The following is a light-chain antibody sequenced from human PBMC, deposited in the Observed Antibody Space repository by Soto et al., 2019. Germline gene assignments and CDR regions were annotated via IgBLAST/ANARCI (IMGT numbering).Light chain of an antibody. CDR2: SDN. J-gene: IGLJ3*02. CDR1: SSNIGSNT. V-gene: IGLV1-44*01. Sequence: QLVLTQPPSASGTPGQRVTISCSGSSSNIGSNTVNWYQQLPGTAPKLLIYSDNQRPSGVPDRFSGSKSGTSASLAISGLQSEDEADYYCAAWDGSLNGRVFGGGTKLTVL. CDR3: AAWDGSLNGRV.